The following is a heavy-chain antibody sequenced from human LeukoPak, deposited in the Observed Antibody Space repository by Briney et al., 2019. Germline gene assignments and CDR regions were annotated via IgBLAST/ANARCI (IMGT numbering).Heavy chain of an antibody. D-gene: IGHD3-22*01. CDR1: GGSTTSSSSY. V-gene: IGHV4-39*07. CDR2: IYFSGST. Sequence: SETLSPTSTLSGGSTTSSSSYWGWIRHPPGKGLEWIGSIYFSGSTNYNPSLKSRVTMSVDTSKNQFSLKLSSVTAADTAVYYCARVLNYYYDSSGYHRGEYFDYWGQGTLVTVSS. J-gene: IGHJ4*02. CDR3: ARVLNYYYDSSGYHRGEYFDY.